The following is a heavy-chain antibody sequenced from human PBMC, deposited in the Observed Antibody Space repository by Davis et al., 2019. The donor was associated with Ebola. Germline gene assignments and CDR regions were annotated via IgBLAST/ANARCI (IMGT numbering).Heavy chain of an antibody. V-gene: IGHV4-61*05. J-gene: IGHJ6*02. Sequence: SETLSLTCTVSGGSISSSSYYWGWIRQPPGKGLEWIGDIYYSGSTNYNPSLKSRVTISVDTSKNQFSLKLSSVTAADTAVYYCARHSFYRGGDYYYYYGMDVWGQGTTVTVSS. CDR2: IYYSGST. D-gene: IGHD3-10*01. CDR1: GGSISSSSYY. CDR3: ARHSFYRGGDYYYYYGMDV.